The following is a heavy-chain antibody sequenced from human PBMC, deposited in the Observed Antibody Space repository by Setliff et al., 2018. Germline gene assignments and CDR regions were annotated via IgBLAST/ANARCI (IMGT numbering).Heavy chain of an antibody. CDR3: ARTSTYVLGSGSYWDRWFDP. D-gene: IGHD3-10*01. Sequence: TLSLTCTVSGGSISSSSYYWSWIRHLPGKGLQWLGHIYYTGKTYYNPSLKSRLEMSADTSKREFALRLSSVTAADTAVYYCARTSTYVLGSGSYWDRWFDPWSQGTLVTVSS. CDR1: GGSISSSSYY. J-gene: IGHJ5*02. V-gene: IGHV4-31*03. CDR2: IYYTGKT.